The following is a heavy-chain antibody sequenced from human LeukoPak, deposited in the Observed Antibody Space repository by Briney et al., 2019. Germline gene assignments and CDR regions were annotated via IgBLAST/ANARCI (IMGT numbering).Heavy chain of an antibody. J-gene: IGHJ6*03. Sequence: PGGSLRLSCAASGFTFSSYAMRWVRQAPGKGLEWVSGISGSGGSTYYADSVKGRFTISRDSSKNTLYLQMNSLRAEDTAVYYCAKCGGDYYYYYYMDVWGKGTTVTVSS. CDR2: ISGSGGST. D-gene: IGHD2-21*02. CDR3: AKCGGDYYYYYYMDV. V-gene: IGHV3-23*01. CDR1: GFTFSSYA.